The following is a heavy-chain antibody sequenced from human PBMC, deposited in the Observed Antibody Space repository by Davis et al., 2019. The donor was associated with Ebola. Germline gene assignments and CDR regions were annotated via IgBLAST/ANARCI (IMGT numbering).Heavy chain of an antibody. D-gene: IGHD2-21*01. V-gene: IGHV3-30*18. J-gene: IGHJ4*02. CDR1: GFTFSSYG. CDR2: ISYDGSNK. CDR3: AKGGVVMKNWGYFDY. Sequence: GESLKISCAASGFTFSSYGMHWVRQAPGKGLEWVAVISYDGSNKYYADSVKGRFTISRDNSKNTLYLQMNSLRAEGTAVYYCAKGGVVMKNWGYFDYWGQGTLVTVSS.